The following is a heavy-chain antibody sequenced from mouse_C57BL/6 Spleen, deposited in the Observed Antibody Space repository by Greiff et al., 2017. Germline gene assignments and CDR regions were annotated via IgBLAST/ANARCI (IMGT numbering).Heavy chain of an antibody. V-gene: IGHV6-3*01. J-gene: IGHJ2*01. D-gene: IGHD1-3*01. CDR3: TESNYFAY. Sequence: EVKLQESGGGLVQPGGSMKLSCVASGFTFSNYWMNWVRQSPEKGLEWVAQIRLKSDNYATHYAESVKGRFTISRDDSKSSVYLQMNNLRAEDTGIYYCTESNYFAYWGQGTTLTVSA. CDR2: IRLKSDNYAT. CDR1: GFTFSNYW.